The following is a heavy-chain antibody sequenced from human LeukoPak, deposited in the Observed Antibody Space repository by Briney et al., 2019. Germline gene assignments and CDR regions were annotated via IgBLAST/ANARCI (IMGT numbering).Heavy chain of an antibody. J-gene: IGHJ4*02. D-gene: IGHD6-13*01. V-gene: IGHV3-30*02. CDR1: GFTFSSYG. Sequence: GRSLRLSCAASGFTFSSYGMHWVRQAPGKGLEWVALIRYDGSNKYYADSVKGRFTISRDNSKNTLYLQMNSLRAEDTAVYYCAKTVGSSWYFDYWGQGTLVTVSS. CDR3: AKTVGSSWYFDY. CDR2: IRYDGSNK.